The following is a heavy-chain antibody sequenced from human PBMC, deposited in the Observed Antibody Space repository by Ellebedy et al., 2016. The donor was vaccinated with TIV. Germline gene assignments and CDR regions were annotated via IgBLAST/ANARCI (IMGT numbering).Heavy chain of an antibody. D-gene: IGHD2-21*02. V-gene: IGHV4-39*01. CDR3: ARTDPWQPIDD. Sequence: MPSETLSLTCSVSGGSVSSTRYYWAWIRQPPGKGLEYIGSVYYSGSPYYNPCFKSRVTLSADTSKNQFSLNLRTVTAADTAVYYCARTDPWQPIDDWGQGILVSVSS. J-gene: IGHJ4*02. CDR1: GGSVSSTRYY. CDR2: VYYSGSP.